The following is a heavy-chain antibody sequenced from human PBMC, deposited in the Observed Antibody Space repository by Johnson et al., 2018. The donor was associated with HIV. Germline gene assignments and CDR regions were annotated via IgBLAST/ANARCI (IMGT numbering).Heavy chain of an antibody. CDR2: ISYDGNSK. J-gene: IGHJ3*02. V-gene: IGHV3-30*04. D-gene: IGHD4-17*01. CDR1: GFIFSSYS. CDR3: ARALRDAFDI. Sequence: VQLVESGGGVVQPGRSLRLSCAASGFIFSSYSMHWVRQAPGRGLEWVAVISYDGNSKYYAPSVGGRFTISRDNSKNALFLKMTSLRAEDTSLYYCARALRDAFDIWGQGTLVTVSS.